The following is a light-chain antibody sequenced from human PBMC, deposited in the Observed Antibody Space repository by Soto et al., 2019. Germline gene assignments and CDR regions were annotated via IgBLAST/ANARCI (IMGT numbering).Light chain of an antibody. V-gene: IGKV1-8*01. CDR1: QGISSF. J-gene: IGKJ2*01. CDR2: AAS. Sequence: IRMTQSPSSLSASTGDRVTITCRASQGISSFLAWYQQKPGKAPKLLIYAASTLQSGVPSRFSGSGSGTDFTLTISCLQSEDFATYYCQQYYSYPYTFGQGTKLEIK. CDR3: QQYYSYPYT.